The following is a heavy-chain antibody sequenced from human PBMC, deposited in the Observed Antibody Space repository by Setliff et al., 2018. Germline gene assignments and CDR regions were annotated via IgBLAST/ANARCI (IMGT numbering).Heavy chain of an antibody. J-gene: IGHJ5*02. D-gene: IGHD3-10*02. V-gene: IGHV1-69*13. CDR2: IIPIFGTA. CDR3: AIQPKLFGELFNWFDP. Sequence: GASVKVSCKASVGTFSSYAISWVRQAPGQGLEWMGGIIPIFGTANYAQKFQGRVTITADESTSTAYMELSSLRSEDTAVYYCAIQPKLFGELFNWFDPWGQGTLVTVSS. CDR1: VGTFSSYA.